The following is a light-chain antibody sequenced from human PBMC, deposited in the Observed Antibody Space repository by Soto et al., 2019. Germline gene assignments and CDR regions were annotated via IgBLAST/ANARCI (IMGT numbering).Light chain of an antibody. V-gene: IGLV2-14*01. CDR2: EVS. Sequence: QYALTQPASVSGSPGQSITISCTGTSSDGGGYNYVSWYQQHPGKAPKLMIYEVSNRPSGVSNRLSGSKSGNTASLTISGLQAEDEADYYCSSYTSSSTLVVFGGGTQLTV. CDR1: SSDGGGYNY. J-gene: IGLJ2*01. CDR3: SSYTSSSTLVV.